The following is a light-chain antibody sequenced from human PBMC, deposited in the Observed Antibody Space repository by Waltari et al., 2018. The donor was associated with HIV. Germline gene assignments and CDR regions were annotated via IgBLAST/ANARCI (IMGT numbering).Light chain of an antibody. Sequence: ETVLTQTPATLSVSPGEKATLSCRASQSVSIYLAWYPQKPGQAPRLLIYGASNRAAVIPARFSGSGSGTDFTLTISSLEPGDFAVYYCQQRSNWPYTFGQGTRVEIK. V-gene: IGKV3-11*01. J-gene: IGKJ2*01. CDR2: GAS. CDR1: QSVSIY. CDR3: QQRSNWPYT.